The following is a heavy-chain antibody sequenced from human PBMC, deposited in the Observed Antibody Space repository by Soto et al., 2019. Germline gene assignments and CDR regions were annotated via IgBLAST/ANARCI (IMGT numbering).Heavy chain of an antibody. CDR3: ARGSIKMARE. Sequence: QVQLQESGPGLVKPSQTLSLTCTVSGDSMRSGGYYWSWIRQHPGKGLEWIGHIYYSGSTYYNPSLKSRGSISVDTSKNQVSLKLNSVTAAETAVYYCARGSIKMAREWGQGILGTVSS. CDR2: IYYSGST. D-gene: IGHD3-10*01. V-gene: IGHV4-31*03. CDR1: GDSMRSGGYY. J-gene: IGHJ4*02.